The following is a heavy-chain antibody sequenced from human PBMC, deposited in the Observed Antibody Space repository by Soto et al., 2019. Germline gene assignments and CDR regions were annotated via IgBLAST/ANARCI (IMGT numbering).Heavy chain of an antibody. CDR2: IDYTGST. CDR1: GGSISSGGYY. D-gene: IGHD1-26*01. J-gene: IGHJ5*02. CDR3: ARDRPGGFDH. Sequence: QVQLQESGPGLVKPSQTLSLTCTVSGGSISSGGYYWSWIRQHPAKSLEWIGYIDYTGSTYYNPSLKSRVTIAVDTPKNQFSLKLSSVTAADTAVYYCARDRPGGFDHWGQGTLVTVSS. V-gene: IGHV4-31*03.